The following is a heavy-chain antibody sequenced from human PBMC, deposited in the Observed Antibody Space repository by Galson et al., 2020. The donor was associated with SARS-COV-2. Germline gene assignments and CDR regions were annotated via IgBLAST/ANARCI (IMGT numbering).Heavy chain of an antibody. D-gene: IGHD6-19*01. Sequence: ASVKVSCTASGYTFTGHYMHWVRQAPGQGLEWMGWINPNSGDTNYAQKFQGRVTMTTDTSISTAYMELSRLRSDDTAVYYCAKGYSSGWYYFDCWGRGSLVTVSS. CDR3: AKGYSSGWYYFDC. CDR2: INPNSGDT. CDR1: GYTFTGHY. V-gene: IGHV1-2*02. J-gene: IGHJ4*02.